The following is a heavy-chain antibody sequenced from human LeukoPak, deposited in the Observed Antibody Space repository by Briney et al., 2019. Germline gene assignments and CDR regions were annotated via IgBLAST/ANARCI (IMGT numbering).Heavy chain of an antibody. CDR1: GGTFSSYA. J-gene: IGHJ4*02. D-gene: IGHD3-16*01. Sequence: SVKVSCKASGGTFSSYAISWVRQAPGQGLEWMGGIIPIFGTANYAQKFQSRVTITADKSTSTAYMELSSLRSEDTAVYYCASRGGTWTEFDYWGQGTLVTVSS. CDR2: IIPIFGTA. CDR3: ASRGGTWTEFDY. V-gene: IGHV1-69*06.